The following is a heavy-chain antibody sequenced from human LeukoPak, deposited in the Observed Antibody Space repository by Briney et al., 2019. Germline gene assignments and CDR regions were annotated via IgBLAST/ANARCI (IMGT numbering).Heavy chain of an antibody. Sequence: ASVKVSCKASGYSITTYDINWVRQAAGQGLEWMGWMNPNNGNIGYAQKFQGRVTMTRDTSISTAYMELSSLRSEDTAVYYCARGFRDCSSTSCYLLHFNWFDSWGQGTLVTVSS. V-gene: IGHV1-8*01. CDR2: MNPNNGNI. CDR1: GYSITTYD. CDR3: ARGFRDCSSTSCYLLHFNWFDS. D-gene: IGHD2-2*01. J-gene: IGHJ5*01.